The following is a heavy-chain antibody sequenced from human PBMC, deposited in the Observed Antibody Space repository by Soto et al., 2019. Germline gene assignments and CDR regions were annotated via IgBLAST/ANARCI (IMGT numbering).Heavy chain of an antibody. V-gene: IGHV3-23*01. CDR3: SKNLHYPPSHFHY. Sequence: GRYLRLSCAAPEFTFNNYAMSWVRQAPDKGLEWVSAISANGQGIYYADSVKGRFIISRDSSKNTVFLHMDSLTAEDTAVYYFSKNLHYPPSHFHYSGPGTFLTLST. J-gene: IGHJ4*02. D-gene: IGHD3-10*01. CDR2: ISANGQGI. CDR1: EFTFNNYA.